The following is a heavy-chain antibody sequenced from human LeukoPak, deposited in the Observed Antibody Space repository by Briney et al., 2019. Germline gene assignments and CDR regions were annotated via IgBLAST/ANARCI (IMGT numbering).Heavy chain of an antibody. CDR2: ISDIGSI. D-gene: IGHD2/OR15-2a*01. CDR1: GGSISSYY. CDR3: AGHHPRNTVDF. Sequence: SETLSLTCTVSGGSISSYYWSWIRQPPGKGLEWIAYISDIGSINYNPSLKSRVTISLDTSKNQLSLKLRSVTAADTAVYYCAGHHPRNTVDFWGQGTLVTVSS. J-gene: IGHJ4*02. V-gene: IGHV4-59*08.